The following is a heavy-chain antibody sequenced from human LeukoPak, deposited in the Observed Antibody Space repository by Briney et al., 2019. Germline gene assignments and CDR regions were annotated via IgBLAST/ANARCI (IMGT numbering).Heavy chain of an antibody. V-gene: IGHV3-48*03. CDR1: GFTFSSYE. J-gene: IGHJ6*03. CDR3: ARDPYSGSYGDYYYYYMDV. Sequence: PGGSLRLSCAASGFTFSSYEMNWVRQAPGKGLEWVSYVSSSGSTIYYADSVKGRFTISRDNAKSSLYLQMNSLRAEDTAVYYCARDPYSGSYGDYYYYYMDVWGKGTTVTISS. CDR2: VSSSGSTI. D-gene: IGHD1-26*01.